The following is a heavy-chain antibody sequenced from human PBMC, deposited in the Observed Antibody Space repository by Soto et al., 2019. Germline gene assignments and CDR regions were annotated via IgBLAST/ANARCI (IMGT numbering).Heavy chain of an antibody. D-gene: IGHD4-17*01. J-gene: IGHJ4*02. CDR1: GDSVTTGSYY. CDR3: AKRDYAFDS. V-gene: IGHV4-61*01. Sequence: LSLTCTVSGDSVTTGSYYWSWIRQPPGKTLEWIGYIYYSGSTNYNPSLKSRATIYTDTSGRHFSLNLTSVTADDTAVYFCAKRDYAFDSWGQGTLVTVSS. CDR2: IYYSGST.